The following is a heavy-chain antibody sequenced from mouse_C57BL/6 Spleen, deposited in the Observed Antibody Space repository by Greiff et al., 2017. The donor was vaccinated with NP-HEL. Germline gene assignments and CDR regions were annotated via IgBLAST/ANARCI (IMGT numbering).Heavy chain of an antibody. CDR3: TRDHYGSSFDY. CDR1: GFTFSSYA. J-gene: IGHJ2*01. CDR2: ISSGGDYI. V-gene: IGHV5-9-1*02. Sequence: EVQLVESGEGLVKPGGSLKLSCAASGFTFSSYAMSWVRQTPEKRLEWVAYISSGGDYIYYVDTVKGRFTISRDNARNTLYLQMSSLKSEDTAIYSFTRDHYGSSFDYWGQGTTLTVSS. D-gene: IGHD1-1*01.